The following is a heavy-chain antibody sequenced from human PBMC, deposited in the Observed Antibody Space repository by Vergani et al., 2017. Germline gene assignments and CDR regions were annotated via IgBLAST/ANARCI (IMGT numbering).Heavy chain of an antibody. CDR3: ASEFEVVTHVDAFDI. J-gene: IGHJ3*02. D-gene: IGHD3-3*01. CDR2: IYSGGST. V-gene: IGHV3-66*02. Sequence: EVQLVESGGGLVQPGGSLRLSCSASGFTFSSYSMSWVRHAPGKGLEWVSDIYSGGSTYYADSVKGRFTISRDNSKNTLYRQMNSMRAEDTAVYYCASEFEVVTHVDAFDIWGQGTMVTVSS. CDR1: GFTFSSYS.